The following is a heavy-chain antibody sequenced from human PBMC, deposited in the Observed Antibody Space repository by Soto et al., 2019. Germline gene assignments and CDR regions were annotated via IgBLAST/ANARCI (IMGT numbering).Heavy chain of an antibody. CDR1: GGSFSGYY. D-gene: IGHD3-16*02. V-gene: IGHV4-34*01. J-gene: IGHJ4*02. CDR2: INHSGST. Sequence: SETLSLTCAVYGGSFSGYYWSWIRQPPGKGLEWIGEINHSGSTNYNPSLKSRVTISVDTSKNQVSLELTSVAAADTAVYYCARGVSYRWVYWGQGTLVTVSS. CDR3: ARGVSYRWVY.